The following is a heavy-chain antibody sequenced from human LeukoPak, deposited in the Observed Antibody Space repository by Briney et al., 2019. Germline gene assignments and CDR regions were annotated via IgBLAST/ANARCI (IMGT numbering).Heavy chain of an antibody. Sequence: GGSLRLSCTVSGFTVSSNSMSWVRQAPGKGLEWVSFIYSDNTHYSDSVKGRFTLSRDNAKNSLYLQMNSLRAEDTAVYYCARGGVRGVLLPVDYWGQGTLVTVSS. CDR2: IYSDNT. CDR1: GFTVSSNS. D-gene: IGHD3-10*01. V-gene: IGHV3-53*01. J-gene: IGHJ4*02. CDR3: ARGGVRGVLLPVDY.